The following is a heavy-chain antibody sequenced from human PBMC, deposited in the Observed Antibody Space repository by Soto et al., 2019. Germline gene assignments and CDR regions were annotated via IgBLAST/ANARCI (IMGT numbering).Heavy chain of an antibody. J-gene: IGHJ6*02. Sequence: ASETLSLSCAVYGGSFSGYYWSWIRQPPGKGLEWIGEINHSGSTNYNPSLKSRVTISVDTSKNQFSLKLSSVTAADTAVYYCAREGYSYGYGYYYYGMDVWGQGTTVT. V-gene: IGHV4-34*01. CDR1: GGSFSGYY. CDR2: INHSGST. D-gene: IGHD5-18*01. CDR3: AREGYSYGYGYYYYGMDV.